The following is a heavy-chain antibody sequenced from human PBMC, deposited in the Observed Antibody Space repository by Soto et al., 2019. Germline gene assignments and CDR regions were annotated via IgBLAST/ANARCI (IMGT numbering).Heavy chain of an antibody. CDR2: IRSKANSYAT. D-gene: IGHD3-22*01. V-gene: IGHV3-73*01. J-gene: IGHJ6*02. Sequence: GGSLRLSCAASGFTFSGSAMHWVRQASGKGLEWVGRIRSKANSYATAYAASVKGRFTISRDDSKNTAYLQMNSLKTEDTAVYYCTSGGYDSSGYYPYYYYGMAVWGQGTTVTVS. CDR3: TSGGYDSSGYYPYYYYGMAV. CDR1: GFTFSGSA.